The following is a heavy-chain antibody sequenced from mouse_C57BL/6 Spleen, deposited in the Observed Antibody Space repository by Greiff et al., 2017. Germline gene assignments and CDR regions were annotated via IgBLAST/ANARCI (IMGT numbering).Heavy chain of an antibody. CDR2: INPNNGGT. J-gene: IGHJ2*01. V-gene: IGHV1-26*01. D-gene: IGHD3-2*02. CDR3: ARQLRPEDY. Sequence: EVQLQQSGPELVKPGASVKISCKASGYTFTDYYMNWVKQSHGKSLEWIGDINPNNGGTSYNQKFKGKATLTVDKSSSTAYMELRSLTSEDSAVYYCARQLRPEDYWGQGTTLTVSS. CDR1: GYTFTDYY.